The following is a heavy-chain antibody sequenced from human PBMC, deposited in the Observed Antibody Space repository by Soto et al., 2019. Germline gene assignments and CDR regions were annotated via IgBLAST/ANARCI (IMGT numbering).Heavy chain of an antibody. V-gene: IGHV3-11*01. D-gene: IGHD4-17*01. CDR2: ISSSGSTI. J-gene: IGHJ3*02. Sequence: GGSLRPSCAASGFTFSDYYMSWIRQAPGKGLEWVSYISSSGSTIYYADSVKGRFTISRDNAKNSLYLQMNSLRAEDTAVYYCATADYGGNRNDAFDIWGQGTMVTVSS. CDR3: ATADYGGNRNDAFDI. CDR1: GFTFSDYY.